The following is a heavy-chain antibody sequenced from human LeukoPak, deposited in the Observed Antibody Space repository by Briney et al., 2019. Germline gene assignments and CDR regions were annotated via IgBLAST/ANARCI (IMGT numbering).Heavy chain of an antibody. D-gene: IGHD5-18*01. CDR1: GYSISSGNY. V-gene: IGHV4-38-2*02. Sequence: PSETLSLTCTVSGYSISSGNYWGWIREPPGKGLEWIGEINHSGSTNYNPSLKSRVTISVDTSKNQFSLKLSSVTAADTAVYYCARGSDTTMVTLPFGYWGQGTLVTVSS. J-gene: IGHJ4*02. CDR3: ARGSDTTMVTLPFGY. CDR2: INHSGST.